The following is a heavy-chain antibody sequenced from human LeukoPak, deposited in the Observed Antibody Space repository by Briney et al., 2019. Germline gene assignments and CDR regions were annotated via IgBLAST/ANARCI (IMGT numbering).Heavy chain of an antibody. CDR2: IKAVSGDT. CDR1: GYTFTSYA. Sequence: ASATVSCKASGYTFTSYAMHWVRQAPGQRLEWVGWIKAVSGDTKYSQELQGRVTITRDTSATTVYMELSSLRYEDMAVYYCARVAGTLFDYWGQGTLVTVSS. CDR3: ARVAGTLFDY. D-gene: IGHD6-19*01. J-gene: IGHJ4*02. V-gene: IGHV1-3*03.